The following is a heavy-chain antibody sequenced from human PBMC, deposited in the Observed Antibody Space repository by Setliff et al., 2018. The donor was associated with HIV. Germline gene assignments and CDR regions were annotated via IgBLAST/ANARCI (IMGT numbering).Heavy chain of an antibody. Sequence: ASVKVSCKTSGYTFTDYAINWVRQAPGQGLEWMGRIKTSTGSPMYAQGFAGRFVFSLDTSVSTAYLQISRLKAEDTALYYCTTDRLAPSDLDHYFDYWGQGTLVTVSS. CDR3: TTDRLAPSDLDHYFDY. CDR2: IKTSTGSP. J-gene: IGHJ4*02. D-gene: IGHD2-21*02. V-gene: IGHV7-4-1*02. CDR1: GYTFTDYA.